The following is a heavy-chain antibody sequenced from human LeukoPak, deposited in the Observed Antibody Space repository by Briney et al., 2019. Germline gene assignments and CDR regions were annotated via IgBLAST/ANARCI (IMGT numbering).Heavy chain of an antibody. CDR2: INQDGSEK. D-gene: IGHD1-1*01. V-gene: IGHV3-7*05. J-gene: IGHJ5*02. Sequence: GSVRLSCAASGFTFSNYWMIWVRQAPGKGLDWVGNINQDGSEKRYADSVRGRFSISRDNAQTSLYLQMNSLRAEDTAVYYCARASDPCLQLTWGQGTLVTVSS. CDR3: ARASDPCLQLT. CDR1: GFTFSNYW.